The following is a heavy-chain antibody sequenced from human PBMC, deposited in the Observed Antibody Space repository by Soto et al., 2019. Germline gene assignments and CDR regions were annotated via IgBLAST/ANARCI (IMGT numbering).Heavy chain of an antibody. V-gene: IGHV1-2*04. CDR2: INPNSGGT. CDR3: ARVLHCTNGVCYKNWFDP. Sequence: GASVKVSCKASGYTFTGYYMHWVRQAPGQGLEWMGWINPNSGGTNYAQKFQGWVTMTRDTSISTSYMELSRLRSDDTALFYFARVLHCTNGVCYKNWFDPWGQGTLVTVSS. D-gene: IGHD2-8*01. J-gene: IGHJ5*02. CDR1: GYTFTGYY.